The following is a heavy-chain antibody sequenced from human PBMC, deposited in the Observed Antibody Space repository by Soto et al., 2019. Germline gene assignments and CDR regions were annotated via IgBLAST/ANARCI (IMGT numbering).Heavy chain of an antibody. J-gene: IGHJ4*02. CDR2: VSQGGTG. CDR3: AKDMRPDGVWDFDY. V-gene: IGHV3-23*01. D-gene: IGHD4-17*01. CDR1: GSTFSTYT. Sequence: VQLLESGGGLAQPGGSLRLSCAASGSTFSTYTMAWVRQAPGRGPEWGAGVSQGGTGHYADSVKGRLTISRDNSRDTVYLQMITLRGEDTAVYYCAKDMRPDGVWDFDYWGQGTLVTVSS.